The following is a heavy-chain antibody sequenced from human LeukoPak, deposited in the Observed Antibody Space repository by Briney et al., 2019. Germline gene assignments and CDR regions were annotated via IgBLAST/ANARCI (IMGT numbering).Heavy chain of an antibody. CDR2: VRGRAHGGRT. D-gene: IGHD4-17*01. CDR1: GFSFSHYA. V-gene: IGHV3-49*04. J-gene: IGHJ1*01. CDR3: TRGAVNDYGDGQFFQY. Sequence: GGSLRLSCAASGFSFSHYAISWVRQTPKRGQEWVGFVRGRAHGGRTEYAASVKGRFSISRDDYTSIAYLQMNSLEMEDTAVYYCTRGAVNDYGDGQFFQYWGQGTLVTVSS.